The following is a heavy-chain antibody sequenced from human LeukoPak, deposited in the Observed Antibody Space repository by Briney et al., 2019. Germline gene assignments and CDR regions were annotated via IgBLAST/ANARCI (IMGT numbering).Heavy chain of an antibody. V-gene: IGHV3-9*01. Sequence: GRSLRLSCAASGFTFDDYAMHWVRQAPGKGLEWVSGISWNSGSIGYADSVKGRFTISRDNAKNSLYLQMNSPRAEDTALYYCAKDVGRYFDWSTGRFDPWGQGTLVTVSS. CDR2: ISWNSGSI. CDR3: AKDVGRYFDWSTGRFDP. J-gene: IGHJ5*02. D-gene: IGHD3-9*01. CDR1: GFTFDDYA.